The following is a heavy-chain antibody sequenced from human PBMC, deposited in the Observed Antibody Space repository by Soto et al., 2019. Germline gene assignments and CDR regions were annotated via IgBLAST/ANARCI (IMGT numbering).Heavy chain of an antibody. D-gene: IGHD1-1*01. CDR1: GFSFSSYT. V-gene: IGHV3-21*01. J-gene: IGHJ4*02. CDR3: VRGDDRVD. Sequence: EVHLVESGGGLAKPGGSLSLSCVGSGFSFSSYTMTWVRQAPGMGLEYLASISKSSSLTFYADSVRGRFIISRDNARDSLFLQMYSLRAEDTAVYYCVRGDDRVDWGQGTLVTVSS. CDR2: ISKSSSLT.